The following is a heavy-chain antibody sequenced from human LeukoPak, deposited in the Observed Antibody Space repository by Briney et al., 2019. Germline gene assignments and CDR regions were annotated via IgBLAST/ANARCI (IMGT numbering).Heavy chain of an antibody. J-gene: IGHJ5*02. CDR2: INQDGSLK. CDR3: ARPLMYYYGSETYFWFDP. CDR1: GFTFNNYV. Sequence: PGGSLRLSCEASGFTFNNYVMTWVRQAPGKGLEWVANINQDGSLKYYVDSVKGRFTISRDNAKNSLSLQMNCLRAEGTAVYYCARPLMYYYGSETYFWFDPWGQGTLVTVSS. V-gene: IGHV3-7*01. D-gene: IGHD3-10*01.